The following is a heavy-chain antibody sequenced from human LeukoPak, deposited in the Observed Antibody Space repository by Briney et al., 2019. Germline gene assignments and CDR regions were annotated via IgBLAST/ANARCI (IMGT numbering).Heavy chain of an antibody. CDR3: GRPSIAVGGAFDI. J-gene: IGHJ3*02. V-gene: IGHV1-2*04. CDR1: GYTFTGYY. CDR2: INPNSGGT. Sequence: ASVKVSCKASGYTFTGYYMHWVRQAPGQGLEWMGWINPNSGGTNYAQKFQGWVTMTRDTSISTAYMELSRLRSDDTAVYYCGRPSIAVGGAFDIWGQGTMVTVSS. D-gene: IGHD6-19*01.